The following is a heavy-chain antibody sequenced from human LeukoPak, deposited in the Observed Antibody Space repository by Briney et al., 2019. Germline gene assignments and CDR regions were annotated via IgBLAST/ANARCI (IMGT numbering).Heavy chain of an antibody. V-gene: IGHV3-30*02. CDR1: GFTFSSYG. CDR2: IRYDGSNK. J-gene: IGHJ3*02. CDR3: AKGYDSSAPFFDI. Sequence: GGSLRLSCAASGFTFSSYGLHWVRQAPGKGLGWVAFIRYDGSNKYYADSVKGRFTISRDNSKNTLYLQMNSLRAEDTAVYYCAKGYDSSAPFFDIWGQGTMVTVSS. D-gene: IGHD3-22*01.